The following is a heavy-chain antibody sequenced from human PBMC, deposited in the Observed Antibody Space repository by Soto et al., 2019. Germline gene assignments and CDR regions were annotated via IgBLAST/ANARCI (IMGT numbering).Heavy chain of an antibody. J-gene: IGHJ6*02. V-gene: IGHV1-46*01. CDR3: ASPVVTAIQAIGSASIYYYYGMDV. D-gene: IGHD2-21*02. CDR1: GYTFTSYY. CDR2: INPSGGST. Sequence: ASVKVSCKASGYTFTSYYMHWVRQAPGQGLEWMGIINPSGGSTSYAQKFQGRVTMTRDTSTSTVYMELSSLRSEDTAVYYCASPVVTAIQAIGSASIYYYYGMDVWGQGTTVTVSS.